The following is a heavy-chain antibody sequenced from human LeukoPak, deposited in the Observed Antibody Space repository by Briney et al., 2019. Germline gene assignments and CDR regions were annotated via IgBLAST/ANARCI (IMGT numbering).Heavy chain of an antibody. CDR1: GFTFSNAW. CDR3: TTSSIVVVPALDAFDI. V-gene: IGHV3-15*01. D-gene: IGHD2-2*01. CDR2: IKSKTDGGTT. Sequence: KPGGSLRLSCAASGFTFSNAWMSWVRQAPGKGLEWVGRIKSKTDGGTTDYAAPVKGRFTISRDDSKNTLYLQMNSLKTEDTAVYYCTTSSIVVVPALDAFDIWGQGTMVTVSS. J-gene: IGHJ3*02.